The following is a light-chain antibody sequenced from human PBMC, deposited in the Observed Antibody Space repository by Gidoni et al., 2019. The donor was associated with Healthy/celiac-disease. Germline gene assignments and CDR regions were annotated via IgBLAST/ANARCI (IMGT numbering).Light chain of an antibody. CDR1: QSVSSSY. CDR3: QQYGSSSGT. J-gene: IGKJ2*01. V-gene: IGKV3-20*01. Sequence: EIVFTQSPGTLSLSPGERATLSCRASQSVSSSYLAWYQQKPGQAPRLLIYGASSRATGIPDRFSGSGSGTDFTLKISRLEPEDFAVYYCQQYGSSSGTFGQGTKLEIK. CDR2: GAS.